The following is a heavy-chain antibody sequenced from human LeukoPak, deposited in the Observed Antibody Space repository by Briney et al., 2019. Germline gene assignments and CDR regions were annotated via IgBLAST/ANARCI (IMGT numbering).Heavy chain of an antibody. CDR3: TTDITIFGVVTNDY. CDR1: GFTFSNAW. CDR2: IKSKTDGGTT. D-gene: IGHD3-3*01. J-gene: IGHJ4*02. Sequence: GGSLRLSCAASGFTFSNAWMSWVRQAPGKWLEWVGRIKSKTDGGTTDYAAPVKGRFTISRDDSKNTLYLQMNSLKTEDTAVYYCTTDITIFGVVTNDYWGQGTLVTVSS. V-gene: IGHV3-15*01.